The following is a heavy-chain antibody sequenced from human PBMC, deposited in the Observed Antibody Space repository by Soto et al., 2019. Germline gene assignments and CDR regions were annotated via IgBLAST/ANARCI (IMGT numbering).Heavy chain of an antibody. D-gene: IGHD2-2*01. J-gene: IGHJ5*02. V-gene: IGHV3-7*03. CDR1: GFTLGTYW. Sequence: GGSLRLSCAASGFTLGTYWMTWVRQAPGRGLEWVANIKQDGGEKYYVDSVKGRFTISRDNAKNSLYLQMNSLRAEDTAMYYCARGCTSTNCSGWLDPWGRGTLVT. CDR3: ARGCTSTNCSGWLDP. CDR2: IKQDGGEK.